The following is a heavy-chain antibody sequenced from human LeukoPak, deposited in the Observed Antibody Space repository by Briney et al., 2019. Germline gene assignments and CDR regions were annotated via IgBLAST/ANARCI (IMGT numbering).Heavy chain of an antibody. V-gene: IGHV3-23*01. J-gene: IGHJ6*02. CDR2: ISGSSGST. Sequence: HPGGSLRLSCAASGFTFSSYAMSWVRQAPGKGLEWVSAISGSSGSTYYADSVKGRFTISRDNSKNTLYLQMNSLRAEDTAVYYCAKDILPLVARYGMDVWGQGTTVTVSS. CDR3: AKDILPLVARYGMDV. D-gene: IGHD2-2*01. CDR1: GFTFSSYA.